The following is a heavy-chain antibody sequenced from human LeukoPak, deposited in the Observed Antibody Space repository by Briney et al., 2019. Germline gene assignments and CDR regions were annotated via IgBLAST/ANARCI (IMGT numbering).Heavy chain of an antibody. D-gene: IGHD3-22*01. CDR1: GGSISSSSYY. Sequence: SETLSLTCTVSGGSISSSSYYWGWIRQPPGKGMEWIGSIYYSGSTYYNPSLKSRVTISVDTSKNQFSLKLSSVTAADTAVYYCASLLYYDSSGYYHHNFDYWGQGTLVTVSS. J-gene: IGHJ4*02. CDR3: ASLLYYDSSGYYHHNFDY. V-gene: IGHV4-39*01. CDR2: IYYSGST.